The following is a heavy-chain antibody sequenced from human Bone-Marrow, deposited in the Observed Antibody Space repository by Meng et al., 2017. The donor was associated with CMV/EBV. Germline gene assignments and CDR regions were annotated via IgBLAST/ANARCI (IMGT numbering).Heavy chain of an antibody. V-gene: IGHV1-46*01. J-gene: IGHJ5*02. CDR1: GYTFTSCY. Sequence: ASVKVSCKASGYTFTSCYMHWVRQAPGQGLEWMGIINPSGGSTSYAQKFQGRVTMTRDTSTSTVYMELSRLRSDDTAVYYCARGNGVRGNWFDPWGQGTLVTVSS. CDR2: INPSGGST. CDR3: ARGNGVRGNWFDP. D-gene: IGHD2-8*01.